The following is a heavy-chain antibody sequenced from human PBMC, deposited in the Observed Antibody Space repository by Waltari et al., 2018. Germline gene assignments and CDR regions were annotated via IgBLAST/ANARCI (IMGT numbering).Heavy chain of an antibody. Sequence: QVQLVQSGAEVKKPGASVKVSCKASGYTFIANYMHWVRQAPGQGLEWMGRTNPNGGDTDYAQKFQVRVTMTRDTSISTAYMELSRLTSDDTAFYYCARDSQTAKSAPFDSWGQGTLVTVSS. CDR1: GYTFIANY. CDR3: ARDSQTAKSAPFDS. CDR2: TNPNGGDT. V-gene: IGHV1-2*02. J-gene: IGHJ4*02.